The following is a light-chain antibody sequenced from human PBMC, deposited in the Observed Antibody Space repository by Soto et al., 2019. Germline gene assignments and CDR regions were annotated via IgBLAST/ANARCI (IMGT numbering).Light chain of an antibody. V-gene: IGLV2-14*01. CDR2: DVT. CDR3: SSYTTSSTLV. Sequence: QSALTQPASVSGSPGQSIAISCTGTNSDVGGYNYVSWYQQHPGKDPKLMIYDVTNRPSGVSNRFSGSKSGNTASLTISGLQAEDEAEYYCSSYTTSSTLVFGGGTKVTVL. CDR1: NSDVGGYNY. J-gene: IGLJ2*01.